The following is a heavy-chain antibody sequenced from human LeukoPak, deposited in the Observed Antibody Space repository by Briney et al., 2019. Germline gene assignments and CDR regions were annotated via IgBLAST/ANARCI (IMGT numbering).Heavy chain of an antibody. D-gene: IGHD1-26*01. CDR1: GYTFASYF. CDR3: ARAVGPRGGNWFDP. J-gene: IGHJ5*02. CDR2: INPTSGST. Sequence: SVKLSCKASGYTFASYFMHWVRHAPGQWIEWMGVINPTSGSTTYSPKFEGRVMMTRDTSTSTVYMDLSSLRSEDTAMFYCARAVGPRGGNWFDPWGQGTLVIVSS. V-gene: IGHV1-46*01.